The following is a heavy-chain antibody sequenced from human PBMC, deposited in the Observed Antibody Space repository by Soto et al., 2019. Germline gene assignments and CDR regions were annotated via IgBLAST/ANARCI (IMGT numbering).Heavy chain of an antibody. CDR1: GFTFSSYA. D-gene: IGHD3-10*01. Sequence: GGSLRLSCAASGFTFSSYAMSWVRQAPGKGLEWVSGISGSGSSTYYADSVKGRFTISRDNSENTLYLQMNSLRGDDTVVYYCAKGFGGSRRYFDYWGQGTLVTVSS. CDR3: AKGFGGSRRYFDY. V-gene: IGHV3-23*01. CDR2: ISGSGSST. J-gene: IGHJ4*02.